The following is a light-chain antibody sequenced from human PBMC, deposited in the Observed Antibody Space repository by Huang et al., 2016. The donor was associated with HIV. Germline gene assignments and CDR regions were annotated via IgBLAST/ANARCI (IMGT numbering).Light chain of an antibody. CDR3: QQFNSYPSM. J-gene: IGKJ4*02. CDR2: AAS. CDR1: QGITNY. Sequence: IQLTQSPSSVSAFVGDRVAITCRASQGITNYVAWYQQKPGKAPKLLVYAASTLERGVPPWFRGSGSVTDFTLAISSLQPGDSATCSCQQFNSYPSMFGGGTKVEIK. V-gene: IGKV1-9*01.